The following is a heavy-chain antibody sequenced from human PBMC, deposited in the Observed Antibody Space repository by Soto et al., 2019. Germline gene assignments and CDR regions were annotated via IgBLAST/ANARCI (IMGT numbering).Heavy chain of an antibody. J-gene: IGHJ3*02. V-gene: IGHV3-9*01. CDR1: GFTFDDYA. CDR3: AKTYSSGWYGDAFES. Sequence: EVQLVESGGGLVQPGRSLRLSCAVSGFTFDDYAMHWVRQAPGKGLEWVSGISWNSGKIGYADSVKGRFTISRDNANNSLYLQMNSLRAEDTALYYCAKTYSSGWYGDAFESWGQGTMVTVSS. CDR2: ISWNSGKI. D-gene: IGHD6-19*01.